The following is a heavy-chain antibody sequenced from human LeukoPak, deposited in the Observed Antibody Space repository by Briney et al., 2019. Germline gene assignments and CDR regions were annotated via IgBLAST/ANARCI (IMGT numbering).Heavy chain of an antibody. CDR1: SGSISGYY. J-gene: IGHJ4*02. D-gene: IGHD3-22*01. Sequence: PSETLSLTCTVSSGSISGYYWSWIRQPPGKGLERIGYIYYSGSTNYNPSLKSRVTISLDTSKNQFSLKLSSVTAADTAVYYCARELRNYYDSSGYYSVVDYWGQGTLVTVSS. V-gene: IGHV4-59*01. CDR2: IYYSGST. CDR3: ARELRNYYDSSGYYSVVDY.